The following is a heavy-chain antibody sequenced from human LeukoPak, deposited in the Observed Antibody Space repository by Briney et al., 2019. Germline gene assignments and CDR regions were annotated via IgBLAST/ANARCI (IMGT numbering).Heavy chain of an antibody. Sequence: GASVKVSCKASGYTFTSYDINWVRQATGQGLEWMGWMNPNSGNTGYAQKFQGRVTMTRNTSISTAYMELSSLRSEDTAVYYCARVSPIAAAVDDYWGQGTLVTVSS. J-gene: IGHJ4*02. CDR3: ARVSPIAAAVDDY. D-gene: IGHD6-13*01. CDR2: MNPNSGNT. CDR1: GYTFTSYD. V-gene: IGHV1-8*01.